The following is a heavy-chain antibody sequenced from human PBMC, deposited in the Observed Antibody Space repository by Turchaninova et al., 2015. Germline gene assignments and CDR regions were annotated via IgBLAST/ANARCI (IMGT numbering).Heavy chain of an antibody. J-gene: IGHJ4*02. CDR1: GFSFSYNW. CDR2: VSPDGSRK. Sequence: DVQLVESGGGLVQPGGSLRLSCAASGFSFSYNWINWVRQAPGKGLEWGANVSPDGSRKNYVDSVKGRFTGSRDNAENSVYLEMNSLRADDSAVYHCAGAPSAGTLDFWGQGTLVTVSS. V-gene: IGHV3-7*03. D-gene: IGHD6-19*01. CDR3: AGAPSAGTLDF.